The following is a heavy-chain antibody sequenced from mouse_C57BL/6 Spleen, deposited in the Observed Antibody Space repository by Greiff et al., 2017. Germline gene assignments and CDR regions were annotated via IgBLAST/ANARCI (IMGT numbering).Heavy chain of an antibody. CDR3: ARGRITTFSPFAY. D-gene: IGHD1-1*01. CDR2: INPNSGTT. V-gene: IGHV1-39*01. CDR1: GYSFTDYN. J-gene: IGHJ3*01. Sequence: EVQLQQSGPELVKPGASVKISCKASGYSFTDYNMNWVKQSNGKSLEWIGVINPNSGTTSYNQKFKGKATLTVDQSSRTAYMQLNSLTSEDSAVYYCARGRITTFSPFAYWGQGTLVTVSA.